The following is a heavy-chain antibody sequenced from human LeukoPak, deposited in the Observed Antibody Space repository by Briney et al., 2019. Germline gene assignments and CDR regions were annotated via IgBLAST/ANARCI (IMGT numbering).Heavy chain of an antibody. CDR2: IYYTGST. V-gene: IGHV4-59*12. CDR1: GGSISSYY. D-gene: IGHD3-10*01. CDR3: ARDAGHLLYGSGSYGFDY. J-gene: IGHJ4*02. Sequence: SETLSLTCAVSGGSISSYYWNWIRQPPGKGLEWIGYIYYTGSTYYNPSLKSRVTISVDTSKNQFSLKLSSVTAADTAVYYCARDAGHLLYGSGSYGFDYWGQGTLVTVSS.